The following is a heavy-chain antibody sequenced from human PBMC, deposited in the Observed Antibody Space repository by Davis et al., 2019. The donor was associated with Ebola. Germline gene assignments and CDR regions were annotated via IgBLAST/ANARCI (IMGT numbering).Heavy chain of an antibody. CDR3: ARAPNYDVLTGTSSYYFDS. CDR1: GYTFTSYG. V-gene: IGHV1-18*04. Sequence: ASVKVSCKSSGYTFTSYGLVWVRQAPGLGLEWMGWISGFNTNTNFAQKFQGRVTVSKDTSTNTAYMDLRSLTSDDTAIYYCARAPNYDVLTGTSSYYFDSWGQGTLVTVSS. J-gene: IGHJ4*02. D-gene: IGHD3-9*01. CDR2: ISGFNTNT.